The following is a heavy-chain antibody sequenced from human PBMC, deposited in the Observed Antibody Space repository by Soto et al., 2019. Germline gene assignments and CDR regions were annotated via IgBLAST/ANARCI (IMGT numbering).Heavy chain of an antibody. CDR1: GVSVSSDIYY. D-gene: IGHD2-2*01. Sequence: SETLSLTCSVSGVSVSSDIYYWSWIRHHPGKGLEWTGYIYYSGNTYYNPSLGGRVTISLDTSKNHFSLRLRSVTPADTAVYYCARYPVVVVPAANYGLDVWGQGTTVTVSS. J-gene: IGHJ6*02. V-gene: IGHV4-31*03. CDR3: ARYPVVVVPAANYGLDV. CDR2: IYYSGNT.